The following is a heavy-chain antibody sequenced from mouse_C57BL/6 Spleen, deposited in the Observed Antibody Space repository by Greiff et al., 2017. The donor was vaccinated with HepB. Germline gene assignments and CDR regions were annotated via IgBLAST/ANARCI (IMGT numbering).Heavy chain of an antibody. CDR3: ARGGSRYWYFDV. Sequence: QVQLQQSGPELVKPGASVKISCKASGYAFSSSWMNWVKQRPGKGLEWIGRIYPGDGDTNYNGKFKGKATLTADKSSSTAYMQRSSLTSEDSAVYFCARGGSRYWYFDVWGTGTTVTVSS. CDR2: IYPGDGDT. CDR1: GYAFSSSW. J-gene: IGHJ1*03. V-gene: IGHV1-82*01.